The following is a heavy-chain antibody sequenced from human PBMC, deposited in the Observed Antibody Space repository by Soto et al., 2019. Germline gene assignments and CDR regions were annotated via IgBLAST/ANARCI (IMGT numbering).Heavy chain of an antibody. CDR2: IYPGDSDT. D-gene: IGHD3-22*01. V-gene: IGHV5-51*01. J-gene: IGHJ3*02. CDR3: ARQGHYYYDSSGYYPGAAFDI. Sequence: GESLKISCKGSGYSFTSYWIGWVRQMPGKSLEWMGVIYPGDSDTRYSPSFQGQVTISADKSISTAYLQWSSLKASDTAMYYCARQGHYYYDSSGYYPGAAFDIWGQGTMVTVSS. CDR1: GYSFTSYW.